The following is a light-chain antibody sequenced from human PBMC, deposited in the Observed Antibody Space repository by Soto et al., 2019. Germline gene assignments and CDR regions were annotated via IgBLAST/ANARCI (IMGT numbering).Light chain of an antibody. V-gene: IGKV1-33*01. Sequence: DIQMTQSPSSLSAFVGDRVTITCQASQDVSNYLNWYQQKLGKAPKLLIYDASNLETGVPSRFSGSGSGTYFSFTISSLQPEDFATYYCQQYSNLITCGQGTQREIK. CDR3: QQYSNLIT. J-gene: IGKJ5*01. CDR2: DAS. CDR1: QDVSNY.